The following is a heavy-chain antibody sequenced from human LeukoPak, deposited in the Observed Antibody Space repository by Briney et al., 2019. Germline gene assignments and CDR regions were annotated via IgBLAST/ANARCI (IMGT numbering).Heavy chain of an antibody. D-gene: IGHD1-1*01. Sequence: GGSLRLSCAASGFTFSSFDMHWVRQPTGQGLEWVSTIGTASDTYYPGSVEGRFTLSRDNAKNSLYLQMNSLTAGDTAVYYCARRRPRGKYYYMDVWGKGITVTVSS. CDR3: ARRRPRGKYYYMDV. V-gene: IGHV3-13*01. CDR2: IGTASDT. CDR1: GFTFSSFD. J-gene: IGHJ6*03.